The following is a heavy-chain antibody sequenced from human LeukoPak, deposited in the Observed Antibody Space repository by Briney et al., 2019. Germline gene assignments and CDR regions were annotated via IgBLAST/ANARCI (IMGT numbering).Heavy chain of an antibody. D-gene: IGHD6-13*01. CDR3: AKLRGRLQAAPAEDWFDP. CDR1: GYTFSSYG. Sequence: GRSLRLSCAASGYTFSSYGMHWVRQAPGKGLEWVAYIWYDGSKKEYVDSVKGRFTISRDDSKNTLYLQMNSLRVGDTAVYYCAKLRGRLQAAPAEDWFDPWGQGTLVTVSS. V-gene: IGHV3-33*06. CDR2: IWYDGSKK. J-gene: IGHJ5*02.